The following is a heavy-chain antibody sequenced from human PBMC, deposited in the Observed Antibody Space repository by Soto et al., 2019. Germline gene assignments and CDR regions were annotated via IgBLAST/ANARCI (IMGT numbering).Heavy chain of an antibody. Sequence: QGQLVQSGAEVKKPGASVRVSCKASGYTFTSYGISWVRHAPGQGLEWMGWISTHNGNTNYAQKAQGRVTMTTDTATSTAYLELRSLRSDDTAVYYCARNYYDSSGSRLYYFDYWGQGTLVTVSS. CDR3: ARNYYDSSGSRLYYFDY. CDR2: ISTHNGNT. D-gene: IGHD3-22*01. CDR1: GYTFTSYG. V-gene: IGHV1-18*01. J-gene: IGHJ4*02.